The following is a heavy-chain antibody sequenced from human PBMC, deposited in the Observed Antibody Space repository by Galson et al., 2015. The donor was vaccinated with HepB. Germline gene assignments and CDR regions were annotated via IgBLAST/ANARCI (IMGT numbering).Heavy chain of an antibody. CDR1: GYTFTGYY. CDR3: ARDLYDYDILTGYLYYYFDY. J-gene: IGHJ4*02. V-gene: IGHV1-2*02. D-gene: IGHD3-9*01. Sequence: QFGAEVKEPGASVKVSFKASGYTFTGYYMHWVRQAPGQGLEWMGWINPNSGGTNYAQKFQGRVTMTRDTSISTAYMELSRLRSDDTAVYYCARDLYDYDILTGYLYYYFDYWGQGTLVTVSS. CDR2: INPNSGGT.